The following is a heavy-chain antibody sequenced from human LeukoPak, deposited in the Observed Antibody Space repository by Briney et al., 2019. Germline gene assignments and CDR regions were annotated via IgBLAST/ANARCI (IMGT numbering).Heavy chain of an antibody. CDR3: ARYGIVGSPLFKFDY. CDR2: ISFDGGNK. Sequence: PGGSLRLSCAPSGFTFNNYAIHWVRQAPGKGLEWVAIISFDGGNKYYADSVKGRFTISRDNSKNTLYLQMNSLRAEDTAVYYCARYGIVGSPLFKFDYWGQGTLVTVSS. CDR1: GFTFNNYA. V-gene: IGHV3-30-3*01. J-gene: IGHJ4*02. D-gene: IGHD1-26*01.